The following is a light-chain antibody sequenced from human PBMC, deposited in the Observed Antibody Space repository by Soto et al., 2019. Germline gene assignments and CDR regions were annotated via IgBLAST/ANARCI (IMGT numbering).Light chain of an antibody. V-gene: IGKV3-20*01. J-gene: IGKJ1*01. Sequence: EIVLTQSPGTLSLSPVERATLSCRASQSVSSNLAWYRQTPGQAPRLLIYGASTRATDTPARFSSSGSGTYFSLTISRVDPADMAVYYCQKYGSSSATFGQGTKVE. CDR3: QKYGSSSAT. CDR1: QSVSSN. CDR2: GAS.